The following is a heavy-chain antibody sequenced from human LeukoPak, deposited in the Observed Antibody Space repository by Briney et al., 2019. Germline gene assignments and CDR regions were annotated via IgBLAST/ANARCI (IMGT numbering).Heavy chain of an antibody. Sequence: KSSETLSLTCAVSGGSISSSNWWSWVRQPPGKGLEWIGEIYHSGGTNYNPSLKSRVTISVDKSKNQFSLKLSSVTAADTAVYYCARDGSGWDTNFDYWGQGTLVTVSS. CDR2: IYHSGGT. CDR1: GGSISSSNW. J-gene: IGHJ4*02. CDR3: ARDGSGWDTNFDY. V-gene: IGHV4-4*02. D-gene: IGHD6-19*01.